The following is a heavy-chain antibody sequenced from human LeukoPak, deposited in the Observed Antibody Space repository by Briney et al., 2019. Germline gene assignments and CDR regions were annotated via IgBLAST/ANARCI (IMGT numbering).Heavy chain of an antibody. J-gene: IGHJ4*02. Sequence: GTSVKVSCKASGFTFTSSAVQWVRQARGQRLEWIGWIVVGGGNTNYAQKFQERVTITRDMSTSTAYMELSSLRSEDTAVYYCAAGLVPPRITMVRGVPPRDYWGQGTLVTVSS. CDR3: AAGLVPPRITMVRGVPPRDY. CDR2: IVVGGGNT. CDR1: GFTFTSSA. V-gene: IGHV1-58*01. D-gene: IGHD3-10*01.